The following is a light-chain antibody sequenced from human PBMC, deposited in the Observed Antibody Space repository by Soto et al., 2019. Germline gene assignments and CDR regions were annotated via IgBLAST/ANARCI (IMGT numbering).Light chain of an antibody. CDR2: DVS. V-gene: IGLV2-14*01. CDR1: SSDVGGYNY. Sequence: SVLTQPASVSGSPGQSITISCTGSSSDVGGYNYVSWYQQHPGKAPKLMIYDVSNRPSGVSNRFSGSKSGNTASPTISGLQAEDEADYYCSSYTSSSPYVFGTGTKVTVL. CDR3: SSYTSSSPYV. J-gene: IGLJ1*01.